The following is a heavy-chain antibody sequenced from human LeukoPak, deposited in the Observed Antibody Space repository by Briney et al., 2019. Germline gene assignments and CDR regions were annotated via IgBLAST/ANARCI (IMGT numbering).Heavy chain of an antibody. Sequence: SETLSLTCAVYGGSFSGYCWSWIRQPPGKGLEWIGEINHSGSTNYNPSLKSRVTISVDTSKNQFSLKLSSVTAADTAVYYCARGSDSPDYDFWSGYYYFDYWGQGTLVTVSS. CDR1: GGSFSGYC. V-gene: IGHV4-34*01. D-gene: IGHD3-3*01. J-gene: IGHJ4*02. CDR3: ARGSDSPDYDFWSGYYYFDY. CDR2: INHSGST.